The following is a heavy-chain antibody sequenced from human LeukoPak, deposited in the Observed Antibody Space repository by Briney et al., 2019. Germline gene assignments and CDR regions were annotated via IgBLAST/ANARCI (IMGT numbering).Heavy chain of an antibody. D-gene: IGHD2-2*01. J-gene: IGHJ6*02. CDR2: IIPILGIA. CDR1: GGTFSSYA. CDR3: ASDDIVVVPAATPPYYYYYGMDV. Sequence: SVKVSGKASGGTFSSYAISWVRQAPGQGLEWMGRIIPILGIANYAQKFQGRVTITADKSTSTAYMELSSLRSEDTAVYYCASDDIVVVPAATPPYYYYYGMDVWGQGTTVTVSS. V-gene: IGHV1-69*04.